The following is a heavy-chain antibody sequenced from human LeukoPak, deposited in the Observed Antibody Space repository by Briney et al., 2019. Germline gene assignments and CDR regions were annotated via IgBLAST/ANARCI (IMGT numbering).Heavy chain of an antibody. Sequence: GGSLRLSCAASGFTFSSYWMHWVRQAPGKGLVWVSRINSDGSSTSYADSVKGRFTISRDNAKNTLYLQMNSLRAEDAAVYYCARGSGWFYFDYWGQGTLVTVSS. CDR2: INSDGSST. CDR1: GFTFSSYW. V-gene: IGHV3-74*01. J-gene: IGHJ4*02. CDR3: ARGSGWFYFDY. D-gene: IGHD6-19*01.